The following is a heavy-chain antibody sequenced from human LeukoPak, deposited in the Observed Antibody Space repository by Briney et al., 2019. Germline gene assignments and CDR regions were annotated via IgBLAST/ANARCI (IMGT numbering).Heavy chain of an antibody. CDR3: ARDSSIFNFGFDY. CDR1: GYTFSNYY. D-gene: IGHD3-10*01. J-gene: IGHJ4*02. CDR2: INPNSGGT. Sequence: ASVKVSCKASGYTFSNYYMHWVRQAPGQGLEWMGWINPNSGGTNYAQKFQGRVTMTRDTSISTAYMELSRLRSDDTAVYYCARDSSIFNFGFDYWGQGTLVTVSS. V-gene: IGHV1-2*02.